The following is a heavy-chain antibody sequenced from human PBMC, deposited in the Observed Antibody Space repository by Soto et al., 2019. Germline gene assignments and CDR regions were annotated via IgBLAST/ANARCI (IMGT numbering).Heavy chain of an antibody. CDR1: GFTFSSYG. CDR2: ISYDGSNK. V-gene: IGHV3-30*18. CDR3: AKGDVDTATLFDY. D-gene: IGHD5-18*01. J-gene: IGHJ4*02. Sequence: PGGSLRLSCAASGFTFSSYGMHWVRQAPGKGLEWVAVISYDGSNKYYADSVKGRFTISRDNSKNTLYLQMNSLRAEDTAVYYCAKGDVDTATLFDYWGQGTLVTVSS.